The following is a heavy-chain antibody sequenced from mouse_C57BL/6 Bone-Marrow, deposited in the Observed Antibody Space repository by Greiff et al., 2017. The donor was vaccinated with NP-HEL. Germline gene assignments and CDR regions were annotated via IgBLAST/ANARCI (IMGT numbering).Heavy chain of an antibody. CDR1: GFTFSNYW. CDR2: IRLKSDNYAT. D-gene: IGHD4-1*01. J-gene: IGHJ4*01. V-gene: IGHV6-3*01. Sequence: EVKLEESGGGLVQPGGSMKLSCVASGFTFSNYWMNWVRQSPEKGLEWVAQIRLKSDNYATHYAESVKGRFTISRDDSKSSVYLQMNNLRAEDTGIYYCTQKLGRHYAMDYWGQGTSVTVSS. CDR3: TQKLGRHYAMDY.